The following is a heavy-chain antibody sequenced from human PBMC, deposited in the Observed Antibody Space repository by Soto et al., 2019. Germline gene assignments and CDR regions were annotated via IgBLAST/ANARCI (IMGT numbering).Heavy chain of an antibody. J-gene: IGHJ6*02. V-gene: IGHV1-69*06. CDR2: IIPIFGTA. Sequence: QVQLVQSGAEVKKPGYSVKVSCKASGGTFSSYAISWVRQAPGKGLEWMGGIIPIFGTANYAQKFQGRVTITADKSTSTAYMVLSSLRSEDTAVYYCARDIPRADYYYCYGMNVWGQGTTVTVSS. D-gene: IGHD2-21*01. CDR3: ARDIPRADYYYCYGMNV. CDR1: GGTFSSYA.